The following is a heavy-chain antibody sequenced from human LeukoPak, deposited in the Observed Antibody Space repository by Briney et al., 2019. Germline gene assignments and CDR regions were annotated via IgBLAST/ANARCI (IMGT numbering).Heavy chain of an antibody. J-gene: IGHJ5*02. D-gene: IGHD2-15*01. CDR2: ISSSGSTI. Sequence: GGSLRLSCAASGFTFSSYAMSWVRQAPGKGLEWVSYISSSGSTIYYADSVKGRFTISRDKAKNSLYLQMNSLRAEDTAVYYCARGPIYRVVFNWFDPWGQGTLVTVSS. CDR1: GFTFSSYA. CDR3: ARGPIYRVVFNWFDP. V-gene: IGHV3-48*01.